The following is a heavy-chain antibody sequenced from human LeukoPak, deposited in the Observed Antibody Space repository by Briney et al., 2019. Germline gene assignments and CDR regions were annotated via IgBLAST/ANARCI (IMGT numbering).Heavy chain of an antibody. CDR2: ISAYNGNT. Sequence: PGGSLRLSCAASGFTFSSYAMSWVRQAPGKGLEWMGWISAYNGNTNYAQKLQGRVTMTTDTSTTTAYMELRSLRSDDTAVYYCARANYHGSGSYCDYWAREPWSPSPQ. D-gene: IGHD3-10*01. J-gene: IGHJ4*02. CDR1: GFTFSSYA. CDR3: ARANYHGSGSYCDY. V-gene: IGHV1-18*01.